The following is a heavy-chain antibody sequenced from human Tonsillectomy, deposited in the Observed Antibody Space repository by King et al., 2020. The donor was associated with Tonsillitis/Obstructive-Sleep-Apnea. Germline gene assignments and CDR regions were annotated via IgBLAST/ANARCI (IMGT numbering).Heavy chain of an antibody. J-gene: IGHJ4*02. CDR2: ISAYNGNT. Sequence: QLVQSGAEVKKPGASVKVSCKASGYTFTSYGISWVGQAPGQGLEWMGWISAYNGNTNYAQKLQGRGTMTTDTSTSTAYMELRGLRSDDTAVYYCARPTYCTNGVCYLGYSSWGQGTLVTVSS. CDR3: ARPTYCTNGVCYLGYSS. CDR1: GYTFTSYG. D-gene: IGHD2-8*01. V-gene: IGHV1-18*01.